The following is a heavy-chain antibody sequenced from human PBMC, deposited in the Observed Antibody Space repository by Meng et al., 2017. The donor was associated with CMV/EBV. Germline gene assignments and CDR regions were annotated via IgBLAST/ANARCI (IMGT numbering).Heavy chain of an antibody. J-gene: IGHJ5*02. Sequence: RLQRPASVPGRVKPSETLSLTCTVSGCSISSSSYYWGWIRQPPGKGLEWIGSIYCSGSTYYNPSLKSRVTISVDTSKNQFSLKLSSVTAADTAVYYCASRITIFGVVTAFDPWGQGTLVTVSS. V-gene: IGHV4-39*06. CDR1: GCSISSSSYY. CDR3: ASRITIFGVVTAFDP. D-gene: IGHD3-3*01. CDR2: IYCSGST.